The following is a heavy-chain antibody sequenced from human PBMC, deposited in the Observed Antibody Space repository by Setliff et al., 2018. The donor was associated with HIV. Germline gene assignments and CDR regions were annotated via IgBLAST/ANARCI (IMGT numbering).Heavy chain of an antibody. CDR2: IYTSGST. Sequence: SETLSLTCAVYGGSFSGYYWNWIRQPAGKGLEWIGRIYTSGSTNYNPSLKSRVTMSVDTSKNQFSLKLSSVTAADTAVYYCARTRGTTENVFDIWGQGTMVTVSS. D-gene: IGHD4-17*01. V-gene: IGHV4-59*10. J-gene: IGHJ3*02. CDR1: GGSFSGYY. CDR3: ARTRGTTENVFDI.